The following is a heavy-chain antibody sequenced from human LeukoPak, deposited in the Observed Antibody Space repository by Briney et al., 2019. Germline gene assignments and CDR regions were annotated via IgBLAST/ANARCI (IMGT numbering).Heavy chain of an antibody. V-gene: IGHV1-24*01. J-gene: IGHJ4*02. CDR1: GYTLTELS. D-gene: IGHD5-24*01. CDR2: FDPEDGET. Sequence: ASVKVSCKVSGYTLTELSMHWVRQAPGKELEWMGGFDPEDGETIYAQKFQGRVTMTEDTSTDTAYMELSSLRSEDTAVYYCAHGKGRWLQLIYWGQGTLVTVSS. CDR3: AHGKGRWLQLIY.